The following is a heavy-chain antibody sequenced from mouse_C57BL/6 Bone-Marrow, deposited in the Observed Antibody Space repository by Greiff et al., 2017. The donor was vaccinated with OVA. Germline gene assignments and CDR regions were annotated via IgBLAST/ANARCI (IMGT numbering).Heavy chain of an antibody. Sequence: VQLQHSGPELVKPGASVKISCKASGYAFSSSWMNWVKQRPGKGLEWIGRIYPGDGDTNYNGKFKGKATLTADKSSSTAYMQLSSLTSEDSAVYFCARRGYYGSSLFDYWGQGTTLTVSS. V-gene: IGHV1-82*01. D-gene: IGHD1-1*01. J-gene: IGHJ2*01. CDR2: IYPGDGDT. CDR3: ARRGYYGSSLFDY. CDR1: GYAFSSSW.